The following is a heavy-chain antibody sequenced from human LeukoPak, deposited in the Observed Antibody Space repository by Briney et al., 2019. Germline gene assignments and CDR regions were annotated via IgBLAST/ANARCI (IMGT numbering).Heavy chain of an antibody. J-gene: IGHJ1*01. D-gene: IGHD6-6*01. CDR1: GGSFSGYY. V-gene: IGHV4-34*01. CDR2: INHSGST. Sequence: SETLSLTCAVDGGSFSGYYWSWIRQSPDKGLEWIGEINHSGSTFYNPSLKSRVTISVGTSKNQFSLKLTSVTAADTAVYYCARGDVAARLQHWGQGTLVTVSS. CDR3: ARGDVAARLQH.